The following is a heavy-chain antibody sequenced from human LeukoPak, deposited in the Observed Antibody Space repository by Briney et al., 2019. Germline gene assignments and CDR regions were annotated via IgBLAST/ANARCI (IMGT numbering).Heavy chain of an antibody. Sequence: GGSLRLSCAASGFTVSAYYMNWFRQAPGRGLEWVSLLYSDGTTYHSDSVKGRFTISRDNSKNTLLLQMNSLRAEDTAVYYCARDRAATEVWVELDPWGQGTLVTVSS. CDR1: GFTVSAYY. V-gene: IGHV3-66*02. CDR3: ARDRAATEVWVELDP. J-gene: IGHJ5*02. CDR2: LYSDGTT. D-gene: IGHD1-26*01.